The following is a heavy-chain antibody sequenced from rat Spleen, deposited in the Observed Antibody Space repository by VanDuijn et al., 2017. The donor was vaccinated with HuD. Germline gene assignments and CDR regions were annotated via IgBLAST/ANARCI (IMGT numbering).Heavy chain of an antibody. Sequence: QVQLKESGPGLMQPSQTLSLTCIVSDFSFPSYNIHWVRQPPGKGLEWMGRMRFNGDPSYNSVLRSRLSITRDTSKNQVFLEMNSLQTDDTGTYYCARYNSGFDYWGQGVMVTVSS. J-gene: IGHJ2*01. CDR1: DFSFPSYN. D-gene: IGHD4-3*01. CDR2: MRFNGDP. V-gene: IGHV2-63*01. CDR3: ARYNSGFDY.